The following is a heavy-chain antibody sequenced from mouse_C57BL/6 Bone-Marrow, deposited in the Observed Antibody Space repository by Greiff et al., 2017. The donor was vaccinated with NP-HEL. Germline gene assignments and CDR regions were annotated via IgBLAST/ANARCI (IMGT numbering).Heavy chain of an antibody. CDR3: ARGVYYYGSSDYYCDY. V-gene: IGHV1-81*01. Sequence: VKLMESGAELARPGASVKLSCKASGYTFTSYGISWVQQRTGQGLEWIGEIYTRSGHTYYKAKFKGKATMTTDHASNTAYMELRSLTSEDSAVYFCARGVYYYGSSDYYCDYWGQGTTLTVSS. D-gene: IGHD1-1*01. CDR1: GYTFTSYG. J-gene: IGHJ2*01. CDR2: IYTRSGHT.